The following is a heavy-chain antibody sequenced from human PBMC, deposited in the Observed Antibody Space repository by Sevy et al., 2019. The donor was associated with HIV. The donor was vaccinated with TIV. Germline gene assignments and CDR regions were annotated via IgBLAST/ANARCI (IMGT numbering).Heavy chain of an antibody. V-gene: IGHV4-59*01. CDR2: IYYSGST. CDR3: VRVPLSSGYLGPPEYYFDY. CDR1: GGSISSYY. J-gene: IGHJ4*02. D-gene: IGHD3-22*01. Sequence: SETLSLTCTVSGGSISSYYWSWIRQPPGKGLEWIGYIYYSGSTNYNPSLKSRVTISVDTSKNQFSLKLSSVTAADTAVYYCVRVPLSSGYLGPPEYYFDYWGQGTLVTVSS.